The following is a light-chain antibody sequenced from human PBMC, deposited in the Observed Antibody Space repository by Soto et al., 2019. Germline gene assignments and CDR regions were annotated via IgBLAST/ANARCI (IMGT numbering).Light chain of an antibody. CDR2: VAS. Sequence: DSQMNGSPFTLAGSVGDRNTITCRASQSISRYLNWYQQKPGKAPNLLIYVASSLQSEVPSRFSGSGSGTDFTLTITSLQPEDFATYYCQQSYGTPITFGQGTCLEI. V-gene: IGKV1-39*01. J-gene: IGKJ5*01. CDR3: QQSYGTPIT. CDR1: QSISRY.